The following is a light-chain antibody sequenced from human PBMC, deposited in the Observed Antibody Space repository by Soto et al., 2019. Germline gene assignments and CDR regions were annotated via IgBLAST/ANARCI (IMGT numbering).Light chain of an antibody. V-gene: IGKV1-39*01. J-gene: IGKJ1*01. CDR1: QSISGY. CDR2: TAS. CDR3: QQSYRIPLT. Sequence: DIQMTQSPSSLSASIGDRVTITCRASQSISGYLNWYQQELGRAPKLLIYTASNLQSGVPSRFSGSGFGTDFTLTINSLQPEDFATYFCQQSYRIPLTFGQGTKVEIK.